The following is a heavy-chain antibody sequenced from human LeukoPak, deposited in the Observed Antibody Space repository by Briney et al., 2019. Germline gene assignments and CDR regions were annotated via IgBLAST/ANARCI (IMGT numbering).Heavy chain of an antibody. Sequence: PGGSLRLSCAASGFTFSSYAMSWVRQGPGKGLEWVSAISGSGSSTYYADSVKGRFTISRDNSKNTLYLQMNSLRAEDTAVYYCAKVMDAYDYVWGSYRPFDHWGQGTLVTVSS. CDR1: GFTFSSYA. CDR3: AKVMDAYDYVWGSYRPFDH. CDR2: ISGSGSST. V-gene: IGHV3-23*01. D-gene: IGHD3-16*02. J-gene: IGHJ4*02.